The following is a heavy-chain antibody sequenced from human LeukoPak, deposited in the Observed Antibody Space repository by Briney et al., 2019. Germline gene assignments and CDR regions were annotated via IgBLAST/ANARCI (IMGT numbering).Heavy chain of an antibody. D-gene: IGHD2-15*01. CDR1: GFTFSSYG. CDR3: AGGYCSGGSCYDFDY. J-gene: IGHJ4*02. V-gene: IGHV3-23*01. CDR2: VSDSGGST. Sequence: PGGSLRLSCAASGFTFSSYGMSWVRQAPGKGLEWVSSVSDSGGSTYYADSVKGRFTISRDNSKNTLYLQMNSLRAEDTAVYYCAGGYCSGGSCYDFDYWGQGTLVTVSS.